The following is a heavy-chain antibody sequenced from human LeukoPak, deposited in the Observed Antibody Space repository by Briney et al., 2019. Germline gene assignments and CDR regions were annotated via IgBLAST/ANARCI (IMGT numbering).Heavy chain of an antibody. D-gene: IGHD3-3*01. J-gene: IGHJ5*02. CDR2: INHSGST. V-gene: IGHV4-34*01. CDR3: ARGAFITIFGVVILKPNWFDP. CDR1: GGSFSGYY. Sequence: PSETLSLTCAVYGGSFSGYYWSWIRQPPGKGLEWIGEINHSGSTNYNPSLKSRVTISVDTSKNQFSLKLSSVTAADTAVYYCARGAFITIFGVVILKPNWFDPWGQGTLVTVSS.